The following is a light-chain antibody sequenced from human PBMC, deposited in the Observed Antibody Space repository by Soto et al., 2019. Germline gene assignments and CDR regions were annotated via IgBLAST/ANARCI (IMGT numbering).Light chain of an antibody. Sequence: EIVLTQSPGTLSLSPGERATLSCRASQSVSSSYLAWYQQKPGQAPRLLIYGASSRATGIPDRFSGSESGTDFTLTISSLEPEDSAVYDCQQRHMWPITFGQGTRLEIK. CDR1: QSVSSSY. CDR3: QQRHMWPIT. J-gene: IGKJ5*01. CDR2: GAS. V-gene: IGKV3D-20*02.